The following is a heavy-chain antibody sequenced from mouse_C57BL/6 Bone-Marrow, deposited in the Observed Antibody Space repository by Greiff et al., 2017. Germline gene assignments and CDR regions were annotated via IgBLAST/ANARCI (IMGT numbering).Heavy chain of an antibody. CDR1: GYTFTSYG. V-gene: IGHV1-81*01. D-gene: IGHD1-1*01. Sequence: QVQLQHSGAELARPGASVKLSCKASGYTFTSYGISWVKQRTGQGLEWIGEIYPRSGNTYYNEKFKGKATLTADKSSSTAYMELRSLTSEDSAVYFCARDYGSRYWYFDVWGTGTTVTVSS. CDR2: IYPRSGNT. J-gene: IGHJ1*03. CDR3: ARDYGSRYWYFDV.